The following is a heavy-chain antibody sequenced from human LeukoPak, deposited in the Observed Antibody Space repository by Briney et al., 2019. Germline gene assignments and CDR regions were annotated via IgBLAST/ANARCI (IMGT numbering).Heavy chain of an antibody. Sequence: SETLSLTCTVSGGSISSYYWSWIRQPPGKGLEWIGYIYTSGSTNYNPSLKSRVTISVDTSKNQFSLKLSSETAADTAVYYCARSMRTVDHVLTLDYWGQGTLVTVSS. V-gene: IGHV4-4*09. D-gene: IGHD3-9*01. J-gene: IGHJ4*02. CDR3: ARSMRTVDHVLTLDY. CDR1: GGSISSYY. CDR2: IYTSGST.